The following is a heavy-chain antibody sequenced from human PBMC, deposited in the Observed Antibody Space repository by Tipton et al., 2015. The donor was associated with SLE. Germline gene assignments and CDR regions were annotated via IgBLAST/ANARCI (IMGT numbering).Heavy chain of an antibody. CDR1: GGSFSGYY. D-gene: IGHD2-21*02. CDR2: INHSGST. V-gene: IGHV4-34*01. J-gene: IGHJ4*02. CDR3: AREIGLYCGGDCYNFDY. Sequence: GLVKPSETLSLTCAVYGGSFSGYYWSWIRQPPGKGLEWIGEINHSGSTNYSPSLKSRVTISVDTSKNQFSLKLSSVTAADTAVYYCAREIGLYCGGDCYNFDYWGQGTLVTVSS.